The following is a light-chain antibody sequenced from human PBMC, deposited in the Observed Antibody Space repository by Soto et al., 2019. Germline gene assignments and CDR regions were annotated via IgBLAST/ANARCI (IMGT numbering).Light chain of an antibody. J-gene: IGKJ1*01. CDR1: QIISTY. Sequence: DIQMTQSPSSLSASVGDRVTITCRASQIISTYLNWYQQRAGLAPRLLIYAASSLQSGVPPRFSGSGFGTDFTLTISSLQPEDFATYFCQQTYSAPPTFGQGTKVDIK. CDR2: AAS. V-gene: IGKV1-39*01. CDR3: QQTYSAPPT.